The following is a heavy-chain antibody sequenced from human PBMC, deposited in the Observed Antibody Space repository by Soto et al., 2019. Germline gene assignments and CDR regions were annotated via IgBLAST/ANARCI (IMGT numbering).Heavy chain of an antibody. D-gene: IGHD4-17*01. CDR2: ISGGGGST. CDR3: AHNTVTAPVGGLDGFDI. Sequence: EVQLLESGGGLVQPGGSLRLSCAVSGFTFNNQGMSWVRQAPGKGLEWVSSISGGGGSTYYGDSVRGRFTISRDTSKNTLSLQMNSLRAEDTAAYYCAHNTVTAPVGGLDGFDIWGQGTMVTVSS. CDR1: GFTFNNQG. V-gene: IGHV3-23*01. J-gene: IGHJ3*02.